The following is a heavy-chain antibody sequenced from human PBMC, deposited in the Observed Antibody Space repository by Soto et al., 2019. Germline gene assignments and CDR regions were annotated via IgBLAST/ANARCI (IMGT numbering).Heavy chain of an antibody. V-gene: IGHV4-4*07. J-gene: IGHJ4*02. D-gene: IGHD6-19*01. CDR1: GGSISSYY. CDR3: AREVTVDSGWSRELDY. CDR2: IYTSGST. Sequence: SETLSLTCTVSGGSISSYYWSWIRQPAGKGLEWIGRIYTSGSTNYNPSLRSRVAMSVDTSKNQFSLKLSSVTAADTAVYYCAREVTVDSGWSRELDYWGQGTLVTVSS.